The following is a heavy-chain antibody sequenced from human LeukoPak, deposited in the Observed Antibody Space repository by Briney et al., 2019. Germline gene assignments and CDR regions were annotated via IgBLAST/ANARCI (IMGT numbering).Heavy chain of an antibody. CDR3: ARVGYSYGLYWYFDL. CDR1: GGSISSGSYY. J-gene: IGHJ2*01. V-gene: IGHV4-61*01. CDR2: IYYSGST. D-gene: IGHD5-18*01. Sequence: PSQTLSLTCSVSGGSISSGSYYWRWIRQPPGKGLEWIGYIYYSGSTNYNPSLKSRVTISVDTSKNQFSLKLSSVTAADTAVYYCARVGYSYGLYWYFDLWGRGTLVTVSS.